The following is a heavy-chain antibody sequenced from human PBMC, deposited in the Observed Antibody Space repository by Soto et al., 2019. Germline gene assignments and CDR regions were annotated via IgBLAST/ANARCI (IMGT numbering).Heavy chain of an antibody. CDR1: GGSISGYY. D-gene: IGHD2-2*01. Sequence: SSETLALTCTLSGGSISGYYWSWIRQPPGKGLEWIGYIYYSGSTNYNPSLKSRVTISVDTSKNQFSLKLSSVTAADTAVYYCARHARQVPAAMAQFDYWGQGTLVSVS. J-gene: IGHJ4*02. CDR2: IYYSGST. CDR3: ARHARQVPAAMAQFDY. V-gene: IGHV4-59*08.